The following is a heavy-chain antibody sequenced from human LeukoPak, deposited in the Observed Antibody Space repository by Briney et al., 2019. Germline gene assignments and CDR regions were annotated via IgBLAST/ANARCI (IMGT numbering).Heavy chain of an antibody. Sequence: PGGSLRLSCAASGFSFSSYWMSWVRQAPGKGLEWVANIKQDGSEKYYVDSVKGRFTISRDNAKNSLYLQMNSLRAEDTAVYYCAREMLSAYYDSSGFIRGYGMGVWGQGTTVTVSS. J-gene: IGHJ6*02. CDR2: IKQDGSEK. CDR1: GFSFSSYW. D-gene: IGHD3-22*01. CDR3: AREMLSAYYDSSGFIRGYGMGV. V-gene: IGHV3-7*03.